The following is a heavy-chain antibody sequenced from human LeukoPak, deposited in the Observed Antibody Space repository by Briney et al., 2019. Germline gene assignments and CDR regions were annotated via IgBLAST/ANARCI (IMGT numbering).Heavy chain of an antibody. J-gene: IGHJ6*03. Sequence: SSETLSLTCAVYGGSFSGYYWSWIRQPPGKGLEWIGEINHSGSTNYNPSPKSRVTISVDTSKNQFSLKLSSVTAADTAVYYCARGAVAGTGYYYMDVWGKGTTVTVSS. V-gene: IGHV4-34*01. CDR2: INHSGST. CDR3: ARGAVAGTGYYYMDV. D-gene: IGHD6-19*01. CDR1: GGSFSGYY.